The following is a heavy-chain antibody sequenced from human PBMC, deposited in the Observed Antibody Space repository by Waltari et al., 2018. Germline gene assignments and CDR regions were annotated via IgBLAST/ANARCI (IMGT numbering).Heavy chain of an antibody. CDR3: GTSPDYSTSEGY. Sequence: EVQRVESGGGWLQPGGSLRLACEACGFTFSSYEMNWVRQAPGKGLEWVSYISSSGSTIYYADSVKGRFTISRDNAKNTLFLQMNSLRAEDTAVYYCGTSPDYSTSEGYWGQGTLFTVSS. CDR1: GFTFSSYE. J-gene: IGHJ4*02. CDR2: ISSSGSTI. V-gene: IGHV3-48*03. D-gene: IGHD4-4*01.